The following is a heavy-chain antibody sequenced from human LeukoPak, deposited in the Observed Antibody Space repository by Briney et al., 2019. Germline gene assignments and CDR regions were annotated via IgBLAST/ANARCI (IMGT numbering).Heavy chain of an antibody. CDR3: ARAKYSGSYLIAFDI. CDR2: ISGSGAST. V-gene: IGHV3-23*01. J-gene: IGHJ3*02. Sequence: PGGSLRLSCAASGFTFSSYAMNWVRQAPGKGLEWVSVISGSGASTFYADSVKGRFTISRDNSKNTLFLQMNSLRAEDTAVYYCARAKYSGSYLIAFDIWGQGTMVTVSS. D-gene: IGHD1-26*01. CDR1: GFTFSSYA.